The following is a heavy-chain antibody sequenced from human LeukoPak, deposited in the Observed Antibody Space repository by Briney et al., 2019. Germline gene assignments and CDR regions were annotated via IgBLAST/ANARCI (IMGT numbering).Heavy chain of an antibody. J-gene: IGHJ4*02. V-gene: IGHV3-53*01. Sequence: GGSLRLSCAASGFTVSSNYMSWVRQAPGKGLEWVSVIYSGGSTYYADSVKGRFTISRDNSKNTLYLQMNSLRAEDTAVYYCARGRRVGATTTYYFDYWGQGTLVTVSS. CDR1: GFTVSSNY. D-gene: IGHD1-26*01. CDR3: ARGRRVGATTTYYFDY. CDR2: IYSGGST.